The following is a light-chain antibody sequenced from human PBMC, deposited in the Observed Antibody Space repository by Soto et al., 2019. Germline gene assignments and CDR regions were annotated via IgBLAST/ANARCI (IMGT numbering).Light chain of an antibody. Sequence: QSVLTQPASVSGSLGPSITISCTGTSSDIGGYKYVSWYQQHPGKAPKLIIFEVSNRPSGVSDRFSGSNSGNTASLTISGLQAEDEADYYCTSYSRYRVLVFGGGTKLTVL. CDR2: EVS. V-gene: IGLV2-14*01. J-gene: IGLJ3*02. CDR3: TSYSRYRVLV. CDR1: SSDIGGYKY.